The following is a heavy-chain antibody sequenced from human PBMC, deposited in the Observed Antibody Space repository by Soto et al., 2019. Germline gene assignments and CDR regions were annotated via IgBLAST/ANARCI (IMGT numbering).Heavy chain of an antibody. CDR3: ARKGPYYDSSGYTNY. J-gene: IGHJ4*02. V-gene: IGHV3-23*01. Sequence: GGSLRLSCAASGFTFSSYAMSWVRQAPGKGLEWVSAISGSGGSTYYADSVKGRFTISRDNSKNTLYLQMNSLRAEDTAVYYCARKGPYYDSSGYTNYWGQGTLVTVSS. D-gene: IGHD3-22*01. CDR1: GFTFSSYA. CDR2: ISGSGGST.